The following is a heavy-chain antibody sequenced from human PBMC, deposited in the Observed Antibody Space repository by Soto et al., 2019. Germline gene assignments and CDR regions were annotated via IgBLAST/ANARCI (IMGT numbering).Heavy chain of an antibody. J-gene: IGHJ4*02. D-gene: IGHD3-3*01. Sequence: SETLSLTCAVYGGSFSGYYWSWIRQPPGKGLEWIGEINHSGSTNYNPSLKSRVTISVDTSKNQFSLKLSSVTAADTAVYYCARSGLRFLEWFKAYYFDYWGQGTLVTVS. CDR3: ARSGLRFLEWFKAYYFDY. V-gene: IGHV4-34*01. CDR2: INHSGST. CDR1: GGSFSGYY.